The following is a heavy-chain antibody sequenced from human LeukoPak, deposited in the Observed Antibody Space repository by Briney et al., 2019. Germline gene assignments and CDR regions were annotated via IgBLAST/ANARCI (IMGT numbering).Heavy chain of an antibody. D-gene: IGHD3-3*01. J-gene: IGHJ4*02. CDR3: AKGRWGDFWSGYYFPFDY. CDR1: GFTFSSYA. CDR2: ISGSGGGT. Sequence: GGPLRLSCAASGFTFSSYAMSWVRQAPGKGLEWVSAISGSGGGTYYADSVKGRFTISRDNSKNTLYLQMNSLRAEDTAVYYCAKGRWGDFWSGYYFPFDYWGQGTLVTVSS. V-gene: IGHV3-23*01.